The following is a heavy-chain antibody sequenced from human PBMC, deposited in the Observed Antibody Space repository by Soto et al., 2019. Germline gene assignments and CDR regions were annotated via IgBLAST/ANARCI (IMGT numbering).Heavy chain of an antibody. Sequence: SETLSLTCTVSGGSITSNWWSWVRQPPGKGLEWIGEIHHIGRTSYNPSLKSRVTISVDKSNNQFSLMLNFVTAADTAVYYCAFNGYYALRIWGQGTLVTVSS. J-gene: IGHJ3*02. D-gene: IGHD5-18*01. V-gene: IGHV4-4*02. CDR2: IHHIGRT. CDR3: AFNGYYALRI. CDR1: GGSITSNW.